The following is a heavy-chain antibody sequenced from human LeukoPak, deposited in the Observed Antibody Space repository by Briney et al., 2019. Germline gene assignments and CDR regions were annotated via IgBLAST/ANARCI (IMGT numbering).Heavy chain of an antibody. CDR2: ISGSGDGT. D-gene: IGHD2-2*01. CDR3: AKRYSSSSWTAAFDS. V-gene: IGHV3-23*01. Sequence: GGSLRLSCAASGFTFSSYAMAWVRQTPGRGLEWVSGISGSGDGTYCADSVKGRFTISRDNSKNTLYLQINSLRAEDTAVYYCAKRYSSSSWTAAFDSWGQGTLVTVSS. CDR1: GFTFSSYA. J-gene: IGHJ4*02.